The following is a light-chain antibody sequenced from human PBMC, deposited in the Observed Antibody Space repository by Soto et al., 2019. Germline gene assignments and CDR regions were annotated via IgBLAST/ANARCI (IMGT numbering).Light chain of an antibody. V-gene: IGKV4-1*01. CDR2: WAS. J-gene: IGKJ1*01. CDR1: QSVLYSSSNNNY. CDR3: HQYYSTPWT. Sequence: DIVLTQSPDSLAVSLGERATINCKSSQSVLYSSSNNNYLAWYQQKPGQPPKLLIYWASTRESGVPDRFSGSGSGTDFTLTISSLQAEDVAVYYCHQYYSTPWTFGQGTKVEIK.